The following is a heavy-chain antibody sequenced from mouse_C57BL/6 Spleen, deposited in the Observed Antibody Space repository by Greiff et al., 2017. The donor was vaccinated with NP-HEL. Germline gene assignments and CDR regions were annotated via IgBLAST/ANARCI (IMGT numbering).Heavy chain of an antibody. CDR2: IDPSDSYT. J-gene: IGHJ2*01. CDR3: ARSGTTVVAEDFDY. D-gene: IGHD1-1*01. V-gene: IGHV1-69*01. CDR1: GYTFTSYW. Sequence: QVQLQQPGAELVMPGASVKLSCKASGYTFTSYWMHWVKQRPGQGLEWIGEIDPSDSYTNYNQKFKGKSTLTVDKSSSTAYMQLSSLTSEDSAVYYWARSGTTVVAEDFDYWGQGTTLTVSS.